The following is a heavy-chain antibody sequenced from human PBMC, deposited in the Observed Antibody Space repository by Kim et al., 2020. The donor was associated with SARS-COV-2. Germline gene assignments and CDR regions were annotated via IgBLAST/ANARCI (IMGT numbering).Heavy chain of an antibody. J-gene: IGHJ4*02. CDR3: YTTTWSGGFDY. CDR1: EFIFSYFA. V-gene: IGHV3-64D*09. D-gene: IGHD6-13*01. Sequence: GGSLRLSCSASEFIFSYFAMHWVRQAPGKGLEYVSGIKYNGDGTYYADSVKGRFSISRDNSKNTLYLQMSSLRAEDTAMYYCYTTTWSGGFDYWGQGTLV. CDR2: IKYNGDGT.